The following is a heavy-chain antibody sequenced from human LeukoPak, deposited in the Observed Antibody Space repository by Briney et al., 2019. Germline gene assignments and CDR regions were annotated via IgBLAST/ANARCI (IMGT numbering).Heavy chain of an antibody. V-gene: IGHV4-59*12. CDR2: IYYSGST. Sequence: SETLSLTCTVSGGSISSYYWSWIRQPPGKGLEWIGYIYYSGSTNYNPSLKSRVTISVDTSKNQFSLKLSSVTAADTAVYYCAREKAYSNYGIDYWGQGTLVTVSS. J-gene: IGHJ4*02. CDR1: GGSISSYY. D-gene: IGHD4-11*01. CDR3: AREKAYSNYGIDY.